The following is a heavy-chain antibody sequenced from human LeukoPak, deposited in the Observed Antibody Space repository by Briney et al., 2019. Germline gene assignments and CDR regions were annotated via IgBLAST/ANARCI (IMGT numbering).Heavy chain of an antibody. CDR2: FDPEDGET. CDR1: GYTLTELS. D-gene: IGHD2-21*01. J-gene: IGHJ3*02. Sequence: VASVKVSCKVSGYTLTELSMHWVRQAPGKGLEWMGGFDPEDGETIYAQKFQGRVTMTEDTSTDTAYMELSSLRSEDTAVYYCATDLLPMWRRDAFDIWGQGTMVTVSS. CDR3: ATDLLPMWRRDAFDI. V-gene: IGHV1-24*01.